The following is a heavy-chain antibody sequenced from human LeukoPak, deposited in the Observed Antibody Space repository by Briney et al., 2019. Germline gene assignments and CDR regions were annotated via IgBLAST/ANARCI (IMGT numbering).Heavy chain of an antibody. CDR1: GSTVSTNY. D-gene: IGHD3/OR15-3a*01. J-gene: IGHJ4*02. CDR3: VRDKGLRLTERFDS. V-gene: IGHV3-53*01. Sequence: WGSLRLSCVVSGSTVSTNYMTWVRQAPGKGLEWVSLILDDTSTTYADSVKGRFAISRDNSRNTLYLQMNRLTAADTAVYYCVRDKGLRLTERFDSWGQGTLVTVSS. CDR2: ILDDTST.